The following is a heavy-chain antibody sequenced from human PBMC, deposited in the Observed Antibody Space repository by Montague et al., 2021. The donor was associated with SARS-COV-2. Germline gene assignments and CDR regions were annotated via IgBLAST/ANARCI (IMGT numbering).Heavy chain of an antibody. V-gene: IGHV3-48*03. CDR1: GSTFSSYE. Sequence: SLRLSCAASGSTFSSYEMNWVRQAPGKGLEWVSYISSSGSTIYYADSVKGRFTISRDNAKNSLYLQMNSLRAEDTAVYYCARVQDYYDPANDYWGQGALVTVSS. CDR2: ISSSGSTI. CDR3: ARVQDYYDPANDY. J-gene: IGHJ4*02. D-gene: IGHD3-22*01.